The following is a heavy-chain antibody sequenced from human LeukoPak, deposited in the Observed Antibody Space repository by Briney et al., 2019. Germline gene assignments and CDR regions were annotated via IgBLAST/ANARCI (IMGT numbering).Heavy chain of an antibody. CDR2: ISSSSSYI. CDR3: ARDTAMVFDY. V-gene: IGHV3-21*01. J-gene: IGHJ4*02. D-gene: IGHD5-18*01. Sequence: GGSLRLSCAASGFTFSSYAMSWVRQAPGKGLEWVSFISSSSSYIYYADSVKGRFTISRDNAKNSLYLQMNSLRAEDTAVYYCARDTAMVFDYWGQGTLVTVSS. CDR1: GFTFSSYA.